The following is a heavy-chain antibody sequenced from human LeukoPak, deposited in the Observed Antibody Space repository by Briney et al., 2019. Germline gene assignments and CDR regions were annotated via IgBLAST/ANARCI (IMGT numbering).Heavy chain of an antibody. Sequence: GGSLRLSCAASGFTSSSYWMSWVRQAPGKGLEWVANIKQDGSEKYYVDSVKGRFTISRDNAKNSLYLQMNSLRAEDTAVYYCARDGNYGDYHAEYFQHWGQGTLVTVSS. CDR2: IKQDGSEK. CDR3: ARDGNYGDYHAEYFQH. D-gene: IGHD4-17*01. CDR1: GFTSSSYW. J-gene: IGHJ1*01. V-gene: IGHV3-7*01.